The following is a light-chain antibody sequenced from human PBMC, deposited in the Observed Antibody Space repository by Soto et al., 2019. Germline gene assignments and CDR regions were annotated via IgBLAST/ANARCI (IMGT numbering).Light chain of an antibody. CDR2: DTS. Sequence: EIVLTQSQGTLSLSPWERASLSCRASQSVSRNSVAWYQFNPGQAPRLLIYDTSTRATVIPDRFRGRGSGADCTLTISRLEPEDLAVDFCQQCGSTPLTFGGGAKVQIK. J-gene: IGKJ4*01. CDR3: QQCGSTPLT. V-gene: IGKV3-20*01. CDR1: QSVSRNS.